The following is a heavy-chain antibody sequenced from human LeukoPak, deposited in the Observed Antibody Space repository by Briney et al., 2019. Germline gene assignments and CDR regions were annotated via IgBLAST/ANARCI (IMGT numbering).Heavy chain of an antibody. CDR2: ISGSGGGT. Sequence: PGGSLRLSCAVSGITLSNYGMSWVRQAPGKGLEWVAGISGSGGGTNYADSVKGRFTISRDNSKNTLFLQMNTLRADDTAVYYCAGGAGVYYYGMDVWGQGTSVTVSS. CDR1: GITLSNYG. J-gene: IGHJ6*02. V-gene: IGHV3-23*01. CDR3: AGGAGVYYYGMDV.